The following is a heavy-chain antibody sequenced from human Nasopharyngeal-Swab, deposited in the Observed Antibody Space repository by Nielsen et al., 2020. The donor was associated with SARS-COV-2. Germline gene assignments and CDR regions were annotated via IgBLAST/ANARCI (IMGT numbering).Heavy chain of an antibody. Sequence: GESLKISCRVSGYSFTSYWFGWVRQMPGRVPEWLGIIFPADSDARYSPSFQGQVTISVDKSIDTAYLQWTSLKASDTAMYYCARHRGGDYFDYWGQGTLVTVSS. J-gene: IGHJ4*02. CDR1: GYSFTSYW. CDR2: IFPADSDA. V-gene: IGHV5-51*01. CDR3: ARHRGGDYFDY. D-gene: IGHD3-10*01.